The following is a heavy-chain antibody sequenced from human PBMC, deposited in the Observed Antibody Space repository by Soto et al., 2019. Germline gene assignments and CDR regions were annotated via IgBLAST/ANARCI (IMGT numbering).Heavy chain of an antibody. CDR3: ARHGFGPLHGLVDV. Sequence: QVQLQESGLGLVKPSETLSLTCTVSRGAITNYYCSWFRQPPGKGLEWIGYINYDGYSAYNLSLKRRVTLSMDASKTQFSLMLESVTATYTAVYYCARHGFGPLHGLVDVWGPGTTVIVSS. CDR2: INYDGYS. D-gene: IGHD3-10*01. CDR1: RGAITNYY. J-gene: IGHJ6*02. V-gene: IGHV4-59*08.